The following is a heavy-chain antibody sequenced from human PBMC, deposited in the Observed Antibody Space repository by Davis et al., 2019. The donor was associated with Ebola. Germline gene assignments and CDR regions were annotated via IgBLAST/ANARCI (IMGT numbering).Heavy chain of an antibody. CDR2: INHSGST. D-gene: IGHD3-10*01. J-gene: IGHJ2*01. CDR1: GGSFSGYY. V-gene: IGHV4-34*01. CDR3: ARETRDWYFDL. Sequence: PSETLSLTCAVYGGSFSGYYWSWIRQPPGKGLEWIGEINHSGSTNYNPSLKSRVTISVDRSKNQFSLKLSSVTAADTAVYYCARETRDWYFDLWGRGTLVTVSS.